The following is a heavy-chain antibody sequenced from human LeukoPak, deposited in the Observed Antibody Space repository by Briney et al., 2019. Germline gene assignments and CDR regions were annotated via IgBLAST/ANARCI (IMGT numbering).Heavy chain of an antibody. D-gene: IGHD3-22*01. V-gene: IGHV5-51*01. CDR2: IYPGDSDT. CDR3: ARRVTYYYDSSGYYYYYYMDV. Sequence: GESLKISCKGSGYSFTCYWIGWVRQMPGKGLEWMGIIYPGDSDTRYSPSFQGQVTISADKSISTAYLQWSSLKASDTAMYYCARRVTYYYDSSGYYYYYYMDVWGKGTTVTVSS. J-gene: IGHJ6*03. CDR1: GYSFTCYW.